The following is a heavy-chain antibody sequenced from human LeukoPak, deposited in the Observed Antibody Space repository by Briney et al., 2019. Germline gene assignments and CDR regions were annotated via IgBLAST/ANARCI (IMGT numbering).Heavy chain of an antibody. D-gene: IGHD5-24*01. CDR2: IKNDGGST. Sequence: GSLRLSCAASGFTFSSYAMSWVRQAPGKGLLWVSRIKNDGGSTADADSVKGRFTISRDNAKNTLYLQMNSLRAEDTAVYYCARDRGYNQYDYWGQGALVTVSS. J-gene: IGHJ4*02. CDR1: GFTFSSYA. CDR3: ARDRGYNQYDY. V-gene: IGHV3-74*01.